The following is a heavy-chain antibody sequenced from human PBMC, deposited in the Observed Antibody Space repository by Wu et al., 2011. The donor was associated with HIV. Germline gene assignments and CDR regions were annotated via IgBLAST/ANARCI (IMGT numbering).Heavy chain of an antibody. V-gene: IGHV1-69*06. CDR3: ARGSGYHFNYNYLVV. CDR2: IIAIFGTA. Sequence: QVQLVQSGAEVKKPGASVKVSCKASGYTFTDYYMHWVRQAPGQGLEWMGGIIAIFGTANYAQKFQGRVTITADKSTTTTYMELNNLRSEDTAVYYCARGSGYHFNYNYLVVWGKGTTVTVSS. D-gene: IGHD3-22*01. J-gene: IGHJ6*03. CDR1: GYTFTDYY.